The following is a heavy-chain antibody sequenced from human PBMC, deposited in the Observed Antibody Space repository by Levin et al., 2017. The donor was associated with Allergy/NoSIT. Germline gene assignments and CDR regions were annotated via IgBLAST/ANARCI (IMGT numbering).Heavy chain of an antibody. CDR2: INSGGST. Sequence: GESLKISCAASGFTVSSNYMSWVRQAPGKGLEWVSVINSGGSTYYSDSVKGRFTISRDNSNNTLHLQMNSLRAEDTAVYYCAIRRGYSYGYAYWGQGTLVTVSS. J-gene: IGHJ4*02. D-gene: IGHD5-18*01. CDR1: GFTVSSNY. V-gene: IGHV3-66*01. CDR3: AIRRGYSYGYAY.